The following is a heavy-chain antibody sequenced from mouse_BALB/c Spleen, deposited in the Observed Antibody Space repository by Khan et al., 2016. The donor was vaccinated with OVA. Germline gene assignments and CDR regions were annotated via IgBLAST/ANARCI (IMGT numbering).Heavy chain of an antibody. Sequence: QVQLKESGPGLVAPSQSLSITCTVSGFSLTDYGVSWIRQPPGKGLEWLGFIWGGGSTYYNSALKSRLSISKDNSKSQASLKMNSLQTDDTALYYCAKGVWSYYFALDYWGQGTSVTVSS. V-gene: IGHV2-6-5*01. CDR3: AKGVWSYYFALDY. CDR1: GFSLTDYG. J-gene: IGHJ4*01. CDR2: IWGGGST. D-gene: IGHD2-10*02.